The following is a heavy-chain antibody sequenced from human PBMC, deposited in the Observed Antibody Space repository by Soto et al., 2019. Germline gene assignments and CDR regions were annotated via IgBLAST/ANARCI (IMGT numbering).Heavy chain of an antibody. CDR1: GGSFSGYY. V-gene: IGHV4-34*01. CDR3: ARGPWQQLVRYFDY. D-gene: IGHD6-13*01. CDR2: INHSGST. J-gene: IGHJ4*02. Sequence: PSETLSLTCAVYGGSFSGYYWSWIRQPPGKGLEWIGEINHSGSTNYNPSLKSRVTISVDTSKNQFSLKLSSVTAADTAVYYCARGPWQQLVRYFDYWGQGTLVTVSS.